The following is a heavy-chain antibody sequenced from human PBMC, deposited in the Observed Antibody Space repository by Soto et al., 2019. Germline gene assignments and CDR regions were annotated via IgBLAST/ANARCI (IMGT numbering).Heavy chain of an antibody. CDR3: AKEVSLGSTVDLGY. V-gene: IGHV3-23*01. CDR2: ISGSGGST. D-gene: IGHD7-27*01. CDR1: GFTFTIFA. J-gene: IGHJ4*02. Sequence: AGGSLRLSCAASGFTFTIFAMSWVRQSPGKGLEWVSTISGSGGSTYYADAVKGRFTISRDNSMGTLYLQMKSLRVEDTAIYYCAKEVSLGSTVDLGYWGQGTLVTVPQ.